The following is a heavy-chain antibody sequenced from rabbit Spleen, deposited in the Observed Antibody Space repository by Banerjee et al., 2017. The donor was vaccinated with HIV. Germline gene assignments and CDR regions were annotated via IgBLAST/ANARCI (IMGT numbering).Heavy chain of an antibody. J-gene: IGHJ6*01. V-gene: IGHV1S45*01. D-gene: IGHD8-1*01. CDR3: ARDTGSSFSTYGMDL. CDR2: IYAGSGGST. CDR1: GLSFSSTYW. Sequence: QEQLEESGGGLVKPGASLTLTCTASGLSFSSTYWICWVRQAPGKGLEWIACIYAGSGGSTYYASWAKGRFTISKTSSTTVTLQMTSLTAADTATYFCARDTGSSFSTYGMDLWGPGTLGTVS.